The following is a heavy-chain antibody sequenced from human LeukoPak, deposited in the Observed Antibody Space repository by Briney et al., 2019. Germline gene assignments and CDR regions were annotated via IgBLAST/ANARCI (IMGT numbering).Heavy chain of an antibody. CDR3: ARGPLTTEFDY. J-gene: IGHJ4*02. D-gene: IGHD4-17*01. CDR2: ISSSGSTI. CDR1: GFTFSSYE. V-gene: IGHV3-48*03. Sequence: PGGSLRLSCAASGFTFSSYEMNWVRQAPGKGLEWVSYISSSGSTIYYADSVKGRFTISRDNAKNSLYLQMRNLRAEDTAVYYCARGPLTTEFDYWGQGTLVTVSS.